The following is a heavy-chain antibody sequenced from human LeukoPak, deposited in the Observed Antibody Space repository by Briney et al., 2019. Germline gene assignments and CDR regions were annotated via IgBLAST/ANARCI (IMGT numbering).Heavy chain of an antibody. Sequence: GGSLRLSCAASGFIFSGYSMHWVRQAPGKGLDWVAVISNDGKKEYYAESVKGRFTISRDSPKNTLNLQMSSLRAEDTAVYFCVRGGANPNFAYMDVWGEGTTVTVSS. CDR3: VRGGANPNFAYMDV. CDR1: GFIFSGYS. J-gene: IGHJ6*03. CDR2: ISNDGKKE. V-gene: IGHV3-30*04. D-gene: IGHD4/OR15-4a*01.